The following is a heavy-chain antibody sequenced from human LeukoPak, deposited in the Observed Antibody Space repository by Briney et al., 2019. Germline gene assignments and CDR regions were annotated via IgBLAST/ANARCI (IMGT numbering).Heavy chain of an antibody. J-gene: IGHJ6*04. CDR3: ARHRLSNSVAPSIDV. CDR2: IYYSGTT. D-gene: IGHD6-19*01. CDR1: GGSIRSTSYY. V-gene: IGHV4-39*01. Sequence: SETLSLTCTVSGGSIRSTSYYWGWIRQPPGKGLEWIGNIYYSGTTQYKPSLKSRVTISVDTSKNQLSLKLTSVTAADTAVYYCARHRLSNSVAPSIDVWGKGTTVTVSS.